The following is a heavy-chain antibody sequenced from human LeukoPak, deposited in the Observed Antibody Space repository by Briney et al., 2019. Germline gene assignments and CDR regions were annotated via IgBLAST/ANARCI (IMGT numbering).Heavy chain of an antibody. V-gene: IGHV3-48*03. CDR1: GFTFSSYE. Sequence: GGSLRLSCAASGFTFSSYEMNWVRQAPGKGLEWVSYISSSGSTIYYADSVKGRFTISRDNAKNSLYLQMNSLRAEDTAIYYCATYRQVLLPFESWGQGTLVTVSS. CDR3: ATYRQVLLPFES. CDR2: ISSSGSTI. J-gene: IGHJ4*02. D-gene: IGHD2-8*02.